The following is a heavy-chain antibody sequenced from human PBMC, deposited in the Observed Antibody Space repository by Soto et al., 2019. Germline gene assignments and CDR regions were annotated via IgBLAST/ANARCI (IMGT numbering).Heavy chain of an antibody. D-gene: IGHD6-13*01. V-gene: IGHV1-18*01. J-gene: IGHJ6*02. CDR2: ISAYNGNT. CDR3: ARGHIAAAGSEWDHYYYYGMDV. CDR1: GYTFTSYG. Sequence: ASVKVSCKASGYTFTSYGISWVRQAPGQGLEWMGWISAYNGNTNYAQKLQGRVTMTTDTSTSTAYMELRSLRSEDTAVYYCARGHIAAAGSEWDHYYYYGMDVWGQGTTVTVSS.